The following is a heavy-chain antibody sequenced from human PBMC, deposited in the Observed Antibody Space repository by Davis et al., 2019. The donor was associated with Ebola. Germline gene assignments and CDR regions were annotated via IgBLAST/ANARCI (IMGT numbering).Heavy chain of an antibody. CDR2: INHSGST. D-gene: IGHD3-16*02. CDR1: GGSISSYY. J-gene: IGHJ4*02. CDR3: ARVPSTFGGVIDRLDY. V-gene: IGHV4-34*01. Sequence: SETLSLTCTVSGGSISSYYWSWIRQPPGKGLEWIGEINHSGSTNYNPSLKSRVTISVDTSKNQFSLNLSPVTAADTAVYYCARVPSTFGGVIDRLDYWGQGTLVTVSS.